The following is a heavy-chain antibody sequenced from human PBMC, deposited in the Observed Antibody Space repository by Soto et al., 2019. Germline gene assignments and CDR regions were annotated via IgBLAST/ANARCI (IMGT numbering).Heavy chain of an antibody. CDR1: GGSFSGYY. Sequence: QVQLQQWGAGLLKPSETLSLTCAVYGGSFSGYYWSWIRQPPGEGLEWIGEINHSGSTNYNPSLKSRVTISVDTSKNQFSLKLSSVTAADTAVYYCARSPSYGDYSSFDYWGQGTLVTVSS. CDR3: ARSPSYGDYSSFDY. V-gene: IGHV4-34*01. D-gene: IGHD4-17*01. CDR2: INHSGST. J-gene: IGHJ4*02.